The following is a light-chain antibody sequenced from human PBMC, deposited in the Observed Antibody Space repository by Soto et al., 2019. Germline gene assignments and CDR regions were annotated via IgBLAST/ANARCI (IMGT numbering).Light chain of an antibody. J-gene: IGLJ1*01. V-gene: IGLV2-11*01. CDR2: DVS. CDR1: SSDVGGYNY. CDR3: CSYAGSYTHV. Sequence: QSALTQPRSVSGSPGQSVTISCTGTSSDVGGYNYVSWYQQHPGKAPKLMIYDVSKRPSGVPDRFSGSKSGNTASLTISGLQAEEEDAYYCCSYAGSYTHVFGTGTKVTVL.